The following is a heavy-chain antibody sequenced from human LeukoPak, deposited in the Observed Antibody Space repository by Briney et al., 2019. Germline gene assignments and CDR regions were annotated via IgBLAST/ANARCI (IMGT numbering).Heavy chain of an antibody. CDR2: IYHSGST. D-gene: IGHD3-10*01. V-gene: IGHV4-38-2*01. CDR3: ARSVRGVIIGTFFDY. Sequence: SETLSLTCAVSGYSISSGYYWGWIRQPPGKGLEWIGSIYHSGSTYYNPSLKSRVTISVDTSKNPFSLKLSSVTAADTAVYYCARSVRGVIIGTFFDYWGQGTLVTVSS. J-gene: IGHJ4*02. CDR1: GYSISSGYY.